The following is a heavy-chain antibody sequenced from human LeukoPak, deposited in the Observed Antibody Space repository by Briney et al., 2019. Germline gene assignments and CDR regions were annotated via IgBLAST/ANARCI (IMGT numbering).Heavy chain of an antibody. V-gene: IGHV3-73*01. J-gene: IGHJ6*02. CDR1: GFTFSSYS. Sequence: GGSLRLSCAASGFTFSSYSMNWVRQASGKGLKWVGLIRSKSNNYATAYAASVKGRFTISRDDSRNTAYLQMSSLKTEDTAVYYCTRQVAAAAYYYSYGMDVWGQGTTVTVSS. CDR3: TRQVAAAAYYYSYGMDV. CDR2: IRSKSNNYAT. D-gene: IGHD6-13*01.